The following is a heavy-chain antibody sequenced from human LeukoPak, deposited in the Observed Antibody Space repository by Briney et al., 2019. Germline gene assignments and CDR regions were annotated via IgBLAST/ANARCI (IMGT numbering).Heavy chain of an antibody. J-gene: IGHJ4*02. D-gene: IGHD3-3*01. CDR3: SASADH. CDR2: ISGSGGNT. V-gene: IGHV3-23*01. CDR1: GFTFSSYA. Sequence: GGSPRLSCAASGFTFSSYAMSWVRQAPGKGLEWVSSISGSGGNTYYADSVKGRFTISRDNAKSTLYLQMNSLRVEDTAVYYCSASADHWGQGTLVTVSS.